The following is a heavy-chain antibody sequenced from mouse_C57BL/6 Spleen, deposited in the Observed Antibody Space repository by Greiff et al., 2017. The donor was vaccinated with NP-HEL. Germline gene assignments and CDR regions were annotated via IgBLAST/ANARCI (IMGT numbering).Heavy chain of an antibody. CDR1: GFTFSDYG. J-gene: IGHJ1*03. V-gene: IGHV5-17*01. CDR2: ISSGSSTI. CDR3: ARVDYYYGSSFLV. D-gene: IGHD1-1*01. Sequence: EVNVVESGGGLVKPGGSLKLSCAASGFTFSDYGMHWVRQAPEKGLEWVAYISSGSSTIYYADTVKGRFTISRDNAKNTLFLQMTSLRSEDTAMYYCARVDYYYGSSFLVWGTGTTVTVSS.